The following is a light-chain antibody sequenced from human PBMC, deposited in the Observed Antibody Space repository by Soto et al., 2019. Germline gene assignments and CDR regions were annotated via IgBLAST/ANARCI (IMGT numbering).Light chain of an antibody. J-gene: IGLJ1*01. Sequence: QSALTQPPSVSGSPGQSVTISCTGTSSDVGSYNSVSWYQQPPGTVPKLMIYEVSNRRPGVPDRFSGSKSGNTASLTISGLQAEDEADYYCSSYTTSNTYVFGSGTKVTVL. CDR2: EVS. V-gene: IGLV2-18*02. CDR3: SSYTTSNTYV. CDR1: SSDVGSYNS.